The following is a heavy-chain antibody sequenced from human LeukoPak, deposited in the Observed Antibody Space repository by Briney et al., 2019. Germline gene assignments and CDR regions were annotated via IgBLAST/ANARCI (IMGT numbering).Heavy chain of an antibody. D-gene: IGHD6-13*01. CDR3: ARREQQLVFGWFDP. J-gene: IGHJ5*02. CDR2: IYYSGST. V-gene: IGHV4-59*08. Sequence: SETLALTYSVSGGLIRSYYWSWIRQPPGKGPEWIGDIYYSGSTNYNPSPKSPVTISVDTSKNQFSLKLSSVTAADTAVYYCARREQQLVFGWFDPWGQGTLVTVSS. CDR1: GGLIRSYY.